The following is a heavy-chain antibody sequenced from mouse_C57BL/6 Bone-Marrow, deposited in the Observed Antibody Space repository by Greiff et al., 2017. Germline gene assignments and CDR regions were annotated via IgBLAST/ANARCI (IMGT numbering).Heavy chain of an antibody. V-gene: IGHV1-50*01. CDR3: AAALVDY. CDR2: IDPSDSYT. CDR1: GYTFTSYW. J-gene: IGHJ2*01. Sequence: VQLQQPGAELVKPGASVKLSCKASGYTFTSYWMQWVKQRPGQGLEWIGEIDPSDSYTNYNQKFKGKATLTVDTSSSTAYMQLSSLTSEDSAVYYGAAALVDYWGQGTTLTVSS.